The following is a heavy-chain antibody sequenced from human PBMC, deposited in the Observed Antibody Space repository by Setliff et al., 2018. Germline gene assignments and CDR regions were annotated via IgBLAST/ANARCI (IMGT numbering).Heavy chain of an antibody. CDR2: IFYSGST. D-gene: IGHD3-10*01. Sequence: PSETLSLTCTVSGGSISSHYWNWIRQPPGKGLEWIGYIFYSGSTNYNPSLKSRATISMDTSKIQFSLKLISVTAADTALYFCARRPTGPGAPFDIWGHGTMVTVSS. CDR1: GGSISSHY. J-gene: IGHJ3*02. CDR3: ARRPTGPGAPFDI. V-gene: IGHV4-59*08.